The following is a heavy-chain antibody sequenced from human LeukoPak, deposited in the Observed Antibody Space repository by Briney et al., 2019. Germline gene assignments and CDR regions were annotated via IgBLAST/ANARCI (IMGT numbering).Heavy chain of an antibody. V-gene: IGHV4-34*01. CDR3: ASLPGIAVAGSPSQFDY. CDR1: GGSFSGYY. D-gene: IGHD6-19*01. J-gene: IGHJ4*02. Sequence: SETLSLTCAVYGGSFSGYYWSWIRQPPGKGLEWIGEINHSGSTNYNPSLKSRVTISVDTSKNQFSLKLSSVTAADTAVYYCASLPGIAVAGSPSQFDYWGQGTLVTVSS. CDR2: INHSGST.